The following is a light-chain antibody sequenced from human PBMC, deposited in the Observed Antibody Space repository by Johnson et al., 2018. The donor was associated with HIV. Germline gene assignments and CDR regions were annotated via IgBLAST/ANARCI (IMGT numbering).Light chain of an antibody. CDR2: DNN. V-gene: IGLV1-51*01. CDR1: SSNIGNNY. Sequence: VLTQPPSVSAAPGQKVTISCSGSSSNIGNNYVSWYQQFPGTAPKLLIYDNNKRPSGIPDRFSGSKSGTSATLGITGLQTGDEADYYCGTWDSSLSAHVFGTGTKVTVL. CDR3: GTWDSSLSAHV. J-gene: IGLJ1*01.